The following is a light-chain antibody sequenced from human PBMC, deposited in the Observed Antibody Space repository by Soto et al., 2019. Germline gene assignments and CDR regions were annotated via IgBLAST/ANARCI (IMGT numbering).Light chain of an antibody. CDR2: AAS. Sequence: DIQMTQSPSSLSASVGDRVTITFRASQSISSYLNWYQQKPGKAPKLLIYAASSLQSGVPSRFSGSGSGTDFTLTISSLQPEDFATYYCQQSYSTPRTLGQGTKV. V-gene: IGKV1-39*01. CDR3: QQSYSTPRT. J-gene: IGKJ1*01. CDR1: QSISSY.